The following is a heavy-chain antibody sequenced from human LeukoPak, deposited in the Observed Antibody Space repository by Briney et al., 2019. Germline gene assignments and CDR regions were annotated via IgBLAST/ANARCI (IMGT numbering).Heavy chain of an antibody. CDR1: GFTFSSYA. CDR2: ISYDGSNK. Sequence: GGSLRLSCAASGFTFSSYAMHWVRQAPGKGLEWVAVISYDGSNKYYADSVKGRFTISRDNSKNTLYLQMNSLRAKDTAVYYCAREAFYSSSWSYYYYGMDVWGQGTTVTVSS. D-gene: IGHD6-13*01. V-gene: IGHV3-30-3*01. CDR3: AREAFYSSSWSYYYYGMDV. J-gene: IGHJ6*02.